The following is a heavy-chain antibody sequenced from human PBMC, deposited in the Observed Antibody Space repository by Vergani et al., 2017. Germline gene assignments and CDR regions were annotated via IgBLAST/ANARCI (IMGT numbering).Heavy chain of an antibody. CDR2: ISSSSSYI. CDR1: GFTFSSYS. Sequence: EVQLVESGGGLVKPGGSLRLSCAASGFTFSSYSMNWVRQPPGKGLEWVSSISSSSSYIYYADSVKGRFTISRDNAKNSLYLQMNSLRAEDTAVYYCARQITMVRGVIAYYMDVWGKGTTVTVSS. D-gene: IGHD3-10*01. CDR3: ARQITMVRGVIAYYMDV. V-gene: IGHV3-21*01. J-gene: IGHJ6*03.